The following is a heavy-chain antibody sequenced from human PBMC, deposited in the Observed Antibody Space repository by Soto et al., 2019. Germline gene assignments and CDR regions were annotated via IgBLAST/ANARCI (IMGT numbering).Heavy chain of an antibody. D-gene: IGHD3-10*01. CDR3: ARYEKKSGIAAHYDWFYL. Sequence: SVKVSCKTSGYIFTSYGIIWVRQAPGQGLEWMGGIIPMFGTTNYAQKFQGRVTITADDSTSTAYMELTSLRSEDTAVYYCARYEKKSGIAAHYDWFYLRGQRTLGTVSS. CDR2: IIPMFGTT. CDR1: GYIFTSYG. J-gene: IGHJ5*01. V-gene: IGHV1-69*13.